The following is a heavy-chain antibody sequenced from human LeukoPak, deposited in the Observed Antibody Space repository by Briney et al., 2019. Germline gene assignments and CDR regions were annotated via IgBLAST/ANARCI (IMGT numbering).Heavy chain of an antibody. D-gene: IGHD1-1*01. CDR1: GSSITSDYF. CDR3: ARNVTAGFFDY. CDR2: IYYSWGM. Sequence: SETLSLTCDVSGSSITSDYFWGWIRQPPGKGLEWIATIYYSWGMYFNPSLKSRVTISLDASKNQYSLKMTSLTAADTAIYYCARNVTAGFFDYWGQGILVTVPS. V-gene: IGHV4-38-2*01. J-gene: IGHJ4*02.